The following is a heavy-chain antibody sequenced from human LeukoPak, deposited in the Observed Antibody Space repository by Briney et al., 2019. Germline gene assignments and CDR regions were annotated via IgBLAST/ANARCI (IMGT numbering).Heavy chain of an antibody. V-gene: IGHV6-1*01. CDR2: TYYRSQWKT. CDR3: ARATSMNFAY. J-gene: IGHJ4*02. Sequence: SQTLSLTCAIAGGSVSSNSVTWNWIRQTQSRGLEWLGRTYYRSQWKTDYSASVKSRIAVTPDTSKNQFSLQLNSVTPEDTAVYYCARATSMNFAYWGQGALVTVSS. CDR1: GGSVSSNSVT.